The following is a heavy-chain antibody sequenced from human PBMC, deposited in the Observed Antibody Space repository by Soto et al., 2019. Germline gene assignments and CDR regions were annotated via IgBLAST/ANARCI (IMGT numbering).Heavy chain of an antibody. CDR3: ARDPPYYYDSSGYLPNYYGMDV. Sequence: GASVKVSCKASGGTFSSYTISWVRQAPGQGLEWMGRIIPILGIANYAQKFQGRVTITADKSTSTAYMEPSSLRSEDTAVYYCARDPPYYYDSSGYLPNYYGMDVWGQGTTVTVSS. V-gene: IGHV1-69*04. J-gene: IGHJ6*02. D-gene: IGHD3-22*01. CDR2: IIPILGIA. CDR1: GGTFSSYT.